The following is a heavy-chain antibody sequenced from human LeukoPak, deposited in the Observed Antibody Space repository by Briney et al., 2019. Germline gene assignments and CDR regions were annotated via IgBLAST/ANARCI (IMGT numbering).Heavy chain of an antibody. V-gene: IGHV4-31*01. Sequence: SETLSLTCTVSGGSINSGGYYWSWIRQHPGKGLEWIGYIYYSGSTYYNPSLKSQITISVDTSKNQFSLKLSSATAADTAVYYCARVGFGDYRFDYWGQGTLVTVSS. CDR1: GGSINSGGYY. CDR3: ARVGFGDYRFDY. D-gene: IGHD3-10*01. J-gene: IGHJ4*02. CDR2: IYYSGST.